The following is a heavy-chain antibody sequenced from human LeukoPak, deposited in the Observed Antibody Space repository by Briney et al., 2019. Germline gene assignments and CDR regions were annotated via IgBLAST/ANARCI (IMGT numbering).Heavy chain of an antibody. CDR1: GGSFSGYY. V-gene: IGHV4-34*01. D-gene: IGHD3-3*01. J-gene: IGHJ4*02. CDR2: INHSGST. CDR3: ARLDFWSGYQDY. Sequence: SETPSLTCAVYGGSFSGYYWSWLRQPPGKGLEWIGEINHSGSTNYNPSLKSRVTISVDTSKNQFSLKLSSVTAADTAVYYCARLDFWSGYQDYWGQGTLVTVSS.